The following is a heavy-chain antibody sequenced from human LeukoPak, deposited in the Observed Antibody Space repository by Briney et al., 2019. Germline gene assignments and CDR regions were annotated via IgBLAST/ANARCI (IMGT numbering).Heavy chain of an antibody. V-gene: IGHV3-7*04. J-gene: IGHJ4*02. CDR2: IKQDASEE. Sequence: GGSLRLSCAASGFTFSYYWMGWVRQAPGKGREWVANIKQDASEEYYVDSVKGRFTISRDNAKNSLYLQMDSLRAEDTAVYYCARDEHQFYHSSTGRFDYWGQGTLVAVSS. CDR3: ARDEHQFYHSSTGRFDY. D-gene: IGHD2-8*02. CDR1: GFTFSYYW.